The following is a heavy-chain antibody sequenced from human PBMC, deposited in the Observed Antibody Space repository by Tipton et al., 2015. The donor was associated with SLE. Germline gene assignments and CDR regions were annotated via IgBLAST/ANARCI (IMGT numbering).Heavy chain of an antibody. V-gene: IGHV4-59*11. CDR2: VYDSGRT. D-gene: IGHD3-16*01. Sequence: TLSLTCTVSGDSISRHYWTWIRQPPGRGLEWIGGVYDSGRTNYNPSLKSRVTISLDTSKNQFSLKVRSLTAADTAVYYCARAPEGDLLGGMDVWGQGTPVTVSS. CDR1: GDSISRHY. CDR3: ARAPEGDLLGGMDV. J-gene: IGHJ6*02.